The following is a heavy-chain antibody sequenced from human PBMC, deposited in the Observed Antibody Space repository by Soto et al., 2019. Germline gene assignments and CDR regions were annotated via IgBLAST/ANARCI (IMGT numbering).Heavy chain of an antibody. D-gene: IGHD3-10*01. CDR1: GGSISSSSYY. CDR3: ARRMVRGVILSGWFDP. J-gene: IGHJ5*02. Sequence: QLQLQESGPGLVKPSETLSLTCTVSGGSISSSSYYWGWIRQPPGKGLEWIGRIYYSGSTYYNPSLKSRVTISVDTSKNQFSLKLSSVTAADTAVYYCARRMVRGVILSGWFDPWGQGTLVTVSS. V-gene: IGHV4-39*01. CDR2: IYYSGST.